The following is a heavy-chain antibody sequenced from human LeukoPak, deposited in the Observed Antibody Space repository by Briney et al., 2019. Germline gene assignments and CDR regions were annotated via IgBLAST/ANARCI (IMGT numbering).Heavy chain of an antibody. CDR1: GYTFTNYW. J-gene: IGHJ4*02. CDR2: IYPGDSDT. D-gene: IGHD1-26*01. V-gene: IGHV5-51*01. CDR3: ARGEIVGATTSNFDY. Sequence: PGESLKISCKGSGYTFTNYWIGWVRQMPGKGLEWMGLIYPGDSDTRYSPSFQGQVTISADKSISTAYLQWSSLKASDTAMHYCARGEIVGATTSNFDYWGQGTLVTVSS.